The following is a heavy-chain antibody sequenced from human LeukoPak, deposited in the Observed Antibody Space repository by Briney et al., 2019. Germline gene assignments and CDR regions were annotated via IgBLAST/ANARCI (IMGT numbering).Heavy chain of an antibody. CDR3: ARDREHYYGSGSHLY. Sequence: GGSLRLSCAASGFTFSSYGMHWVRQAPGKGLEWVAFIRYDGSNKYYAGSVKGRFTISRDNAKNSLYLQMNSLRAEDTAVYYCARDREHYYGSGSHLYWGQGTLVTVSS. J-gene: IGHJ4*02. CDR1: GFTFSSYG. V-gene: IGHV3-30*02. D-gene: IGHD3-10*01. CDR2: IRYDGSNK.